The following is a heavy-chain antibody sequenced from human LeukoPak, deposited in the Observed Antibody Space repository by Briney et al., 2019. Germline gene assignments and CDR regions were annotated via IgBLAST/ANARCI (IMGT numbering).Heavy chain of an antibody. Sequence: GESLKISCKGSGYSFTSYWIGWVRQMPGKGLEWMGIIYPGDSDTRYSPSFQGQVTISADKSISTAYLQWSSLKASDTAMYYCARGGQERYSGYDLHYWGQGTLVTVSS. D-gene: IGHD5-12*01. CDR3: ARGGQERYSGYDLHY. V-gene: IGHV5-51*01. CDR1: GYSFTSYW. CDR2: IYPGDSDT. J-gene: IGHJ4*02.